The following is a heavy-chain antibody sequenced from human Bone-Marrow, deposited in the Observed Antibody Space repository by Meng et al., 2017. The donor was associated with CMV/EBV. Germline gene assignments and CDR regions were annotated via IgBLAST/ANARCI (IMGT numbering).Heavy chain of an antibody. CDR1: GYSISSGYY. V-gene: IGHV4-38-2*02. CDR2: IYYSGST. Sequence: GSLRLSCTVSGYSISSGYYWGWIRQPPGKGLEWIGSIYYSGSTYYNPSLKSRVTISVDTSKNQFSLKLSSVTAADTAVYYCAKIDIGYCTNGVCYTDDYWGQGTLVTVSS. J-gene: IGHJ4*02. D-gene: IGHD2-8*01. CDR3: AKIDIGYCTNGVCYTDDY.